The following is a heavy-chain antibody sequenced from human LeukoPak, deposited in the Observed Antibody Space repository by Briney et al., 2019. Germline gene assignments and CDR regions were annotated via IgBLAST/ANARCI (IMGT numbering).Heavy chain of an antibody. D-gene: IGHD3-22*01. CDR2: ISGSGGST. J-gene: IGHJ4*02. Sequence: GVSLRLSCAASGFTFSSYAMSWVRQAPGKGLEWVSAISGSGGSTYYADSVKGRFTISRDNSKNTLYLQMNSLRAEDTAVYYCAKGTQDTMIVVANHWGQGTLVTVSS. CDR1: GFTFSSYA. CDR3: AKGTQDTMIVVANH. V-gene: IGHV3-23*01.